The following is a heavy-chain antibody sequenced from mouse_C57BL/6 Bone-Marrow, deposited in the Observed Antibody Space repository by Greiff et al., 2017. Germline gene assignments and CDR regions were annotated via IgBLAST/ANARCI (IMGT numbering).Heavy chain of an antibody. CDR2: INPNYGTT. Sequence: EVQRVESGPELVKPGASVKISCKASGYSFTDYNMNWVKQSNGKSLEWIGVINPNYGTTSYNQKFKGKATLTVDQSSSTAYMQLNSLTSEDSAVYYCARPPYYGSSYWYFDVWGTGTTVTVSS. V-gene: IGHV1-39*01. CDR3: ARPPYYGSSYWYFDV. CDR1: GYSFTDYN. J-gene: IGHJ1*03. D-gene: IGHD1-1*01.